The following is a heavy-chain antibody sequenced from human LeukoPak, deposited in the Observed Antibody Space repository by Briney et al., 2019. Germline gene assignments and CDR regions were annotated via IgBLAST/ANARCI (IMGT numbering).Heavy chain of an antibody. D-gene: IGHD3-9*01. J-gene: IGHJ4*02. Sequence: GGSLRLSCTTSGFNFADYVIGWVRQPPGKGLESLIVIRPDSYGGTIEYAASVKGRFTVSRDDSESTTYLQMNNLKADDTAFYYCARGKYFDPALGSTFFDYWGQGVLVTVSS. CDR1: GFNFADYV. V-gene: IGHV3-49*04. CDR2: IRPDSYGGTI. CDR3: ARGKYFDPALGSTFFDY.